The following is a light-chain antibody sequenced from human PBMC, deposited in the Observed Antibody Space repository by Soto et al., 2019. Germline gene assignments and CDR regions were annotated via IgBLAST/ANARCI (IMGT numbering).Light chain of an antibody. CDR3: QQYNNWPPLT. CDR1: QSVSSN. V-gene: IGKV3-15*01. Sequence: EIVMTQSPATLSVSPGERATLSCRASQSVSSNLAWYQQKPGQAPRLLIYGASTRATGIPARFSGSVSGTEFTLTISSRQSEDFAVYYCQQYNNWPPLTFGGGTKVEIK. CDR2: GAS. J-gene: IGKJ4*01.